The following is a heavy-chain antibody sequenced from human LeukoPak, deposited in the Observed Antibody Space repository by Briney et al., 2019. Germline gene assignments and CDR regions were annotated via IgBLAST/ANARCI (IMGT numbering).Heavy chain of an antibody. CDR2: IRSKAYGGTT. Sequence: GGSLRLSCTASGFTFGDYAMSWVRQAPGKGLEWVGFIRSKAYGGTTEYAASVKGRFTISRDDSKSFAYLQMNSLKTEDTAVYYCTRAHYDFWSGDYWGQGTLVTVSS. D-gene: IGHD3-3*01. J-gene: IGHJ4*02. CDR3: TRAHYDFWSGDY. CDR1: GFTFGDYA. V-gene: IGHV3-49*04.